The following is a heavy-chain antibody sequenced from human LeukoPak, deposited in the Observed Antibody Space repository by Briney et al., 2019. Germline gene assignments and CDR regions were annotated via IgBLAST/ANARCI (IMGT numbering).Heavy chain of an antibody. D-gene: IGHD6-19*01. Sequence: SETLSLTCTVSGGSITSYYWSWIRQPPGKGLEWVGYIYSSGSTTYNPSLKSRVTISVDTSKNQFSLKLTSVTAADTAVYYCARRAVAENYFDYWGQGTLVTDSS. CDR3: ARRAVAENYFDY. CDR2: IYSSGST. V-gene: IGHV4-59*08. CDR1: GGSITSYY. J-gene: IGHJ4*02.